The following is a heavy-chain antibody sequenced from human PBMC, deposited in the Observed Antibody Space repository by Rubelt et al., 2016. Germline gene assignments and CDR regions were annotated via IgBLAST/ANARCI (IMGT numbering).Heavy chain of an antibody. CDR1: GFTFSSYS. CDR2: ISSSSSYI. V-gene: IGHV3-21*01. Sequence: EVQLVESGGGLVKPGGSLRLSCAASGFTFSSYSMNWVRQAPGKGLEWVSSISSSSSYIYYADSVKGRFTISRDNAKNSLYLQMNSLRAEDTAVYYCAREGSGSYYPFDYWGQGTLVTVSS. CDR3: AREGSGSYYPFDY. D-gene: IGHD1-26*01. J-gene: IGHJ4*02.